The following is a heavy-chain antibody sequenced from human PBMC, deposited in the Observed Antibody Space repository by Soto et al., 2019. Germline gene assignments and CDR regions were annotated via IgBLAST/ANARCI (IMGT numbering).Heavy chain of an antibody. CDR2: ISGSGGNT. CDR1: GLTFSTYP. D-gene: IGHD1-26*01. Sequence: EVQVLDSGGGLVQPGGSLRLSCAASGLTFSTYPMSWVRQAPGKGLEWVSIISGSGGNTDYADSVKGRFTMSRDNSKYTVYLQMNSLRAEDTAVYYCAKVPLKYSGSYFDYWGQGTLVTVSS. CDR3: AKVPLKYSGSYFDY. J-gene: IGHJ4*02. V-gene: IGHV3-23*01.